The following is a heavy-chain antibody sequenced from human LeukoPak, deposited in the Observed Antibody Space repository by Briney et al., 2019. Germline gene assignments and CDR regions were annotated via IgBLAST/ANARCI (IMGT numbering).Heavy chain of an antibody. V-gene: IGHV3-11*06. J-gene: IGHJ5*02. CDR2: ISSSSSYT. CDR1: GFTFSDYY. Sequence: GGSLRLSCAASGFTFSDYYMSWIRQAPGKGLEWVSYISSSSSYTNYADSVKGRFTISRDNAKNSLYLQMNSLRAEDTAVEYRGGGYRRSRYPKNWFDPWGQGTLVTVSS. CDR3: GGGYRRSRYPKNWFDP. D-gene: IGHD6-13*01.